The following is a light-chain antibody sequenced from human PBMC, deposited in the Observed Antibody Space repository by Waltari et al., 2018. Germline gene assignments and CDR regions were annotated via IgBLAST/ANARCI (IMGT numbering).Light chain of an antibody. CDR2: GNN. CDR1: SSNIGAGHD. CDR3: HSFDTSLSDGVV. J-gene: IGLJ3*02. Sequence: QSMLTQPPSVSGAPGQRVTIFCTGSSSNIGAGHDVHWYQVFPGTGPKLLIYGNNNRPSGVPDRFSGSKSGTSASLTITGLQAEDEADYYCHSFDTSLSDGVVFGGGTKVTVL. V-gene: IGLV1-40*01.